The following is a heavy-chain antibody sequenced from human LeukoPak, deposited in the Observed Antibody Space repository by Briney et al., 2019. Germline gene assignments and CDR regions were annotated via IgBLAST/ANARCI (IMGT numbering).Heavy chain of an antibody. CDR1: GFTFRSHA. D-gene: IGHD2-21*01. V-gene: IGHV3-23*01. J-gene: IGHJ4*02. CDR2: IYENGGTT. CDR3: AKDFRIGYSAHFDY. Sequence: GGSLRLSCVGSGFTFRSHAMSWVRQAPEKGLEFVSGIYENGGTTYYADFVKGRFSISRDNSKNTLYLQMDSLRGEDTAVYYCAKDFRIGYSAHFDYWGQGALVTVSS.